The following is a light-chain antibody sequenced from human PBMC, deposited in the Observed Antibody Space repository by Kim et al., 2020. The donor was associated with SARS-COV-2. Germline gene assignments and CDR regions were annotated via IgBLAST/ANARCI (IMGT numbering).Light chain of an antibody. CDR1: QSFSSVY. J-gene: IGKJ4*01. CDR2: GAS. Sequence: SPVERAASSCRASQSFSSVYLAWYQQKPGQAPRLLLYGASNRDTGIPERFSGSGSGTEFSLTISRLEPEDFAVYYCQQYRSSPLSFGGGTKVDIK. CDR3: QQYRSSPLS. V-gene: IGKV3-20*01.